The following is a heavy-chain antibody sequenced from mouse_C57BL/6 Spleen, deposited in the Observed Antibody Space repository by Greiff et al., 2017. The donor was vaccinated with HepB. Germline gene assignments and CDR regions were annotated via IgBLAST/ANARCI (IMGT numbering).Heavy chain of an antibody. CDR3: ARYYGKGDWYFDV. D-gene: IGHD1-2*01. Sequence: QVQLKQPGAELVMPGASVKLSCKASGYTFTSYWMHWVKQRPGQGLEWIGEIDPSDSYTNYNQKFKGKSTLTVDKSSSTAYMQLSSLTSEDSAVYYCARYYGKGDWYFDVWGTGTTVTVSS. J-gene: IGHJ1*03. CDR2: IDPSDSYT. CDR1: GYTFTSYW. V-gene: IGHV1-69*01.